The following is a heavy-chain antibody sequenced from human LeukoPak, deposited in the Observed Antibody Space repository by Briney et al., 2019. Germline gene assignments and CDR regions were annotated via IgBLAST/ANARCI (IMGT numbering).Heavy chain of an antibody. CDR3: ARTLLGYYDYVWGSYRPYYFDY. D-gene: IGHD3-16*02. Sequence: GASVKVSCKASGYTFTSYGISWVRQAPGQGLEWMGWISAYNGNTNYAQKLQGRVTMTTDTSTSTAYMELRSLGSDDTAVYYCARTLLGYYDYVWGSYRPYYFDYWGQGTLVTVSS. CDR2: ISAYNGNT. V-gene: IGHV1-18*01. CDR1: GYTFTSYG. J-gene: IGHJ4*02.